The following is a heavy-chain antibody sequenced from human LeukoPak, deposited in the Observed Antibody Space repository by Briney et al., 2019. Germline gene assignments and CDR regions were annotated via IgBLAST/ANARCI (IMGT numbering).Heavy chain of an antibody. CDR3: ARAWDSSSWWFDY. J-gene: IGHJ4*02. CDR1: GGSFSGYY. V-gene: IGHV4-34*01. D-gene: IGHD6-13*01. CDR2: INHSGST. Sequence: SETLSLTCAVYGGSFSGYYWSWIRQPPGKGLEWIGEINHSGSTNYNPSLKGRVTLSVDTSKNQFSLKLSSVTAADTAVYYCARAWDSSSWWFDYWGQGTLVTVSS.